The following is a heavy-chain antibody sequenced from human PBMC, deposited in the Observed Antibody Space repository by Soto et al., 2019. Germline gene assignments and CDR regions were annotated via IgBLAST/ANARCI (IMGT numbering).Heavy chain of an antibody. V-gene: IGHV3-23*01. Sequence: PGGSLRLSCAASGFTFSSYAMSWVRQAPGKGLEWVSAISGSGGSTYYADSVKGRFTISRDNSKNTLYLQMNSLRAEDTAVYYCAKDGTIFGVVIQGNFDYWGQGTLVTVSS. CDR3: AKDGTIFGVVIQGNFDY. CDR1: GFTFSSYA. CDR2: ISGSGGST. J-gene: IGHJ4*02. D-gene: IGHD3-3*01.